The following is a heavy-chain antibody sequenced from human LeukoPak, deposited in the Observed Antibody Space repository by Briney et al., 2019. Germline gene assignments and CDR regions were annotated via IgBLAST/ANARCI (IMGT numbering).Heavy chain of an antibody. Sequence: PSETLFLACSVSGGSISSGGYFWSWIRQPPGKGLEWIGYIYYSGSTYYNPSLKSRVTISVDTSRKQFSLKLSSVTAADTAVYYCARLLSGAGSYYFDYWRQRTLVTVSS. CDR3: ARLLSGAGSYYFDY. V-gene: IGHV4-31*03. D-gene: IGHD3-10*01. J-gene: IGHJ4*02. CDR2: IYYSGST. CDR1: GGSISSGGYF.